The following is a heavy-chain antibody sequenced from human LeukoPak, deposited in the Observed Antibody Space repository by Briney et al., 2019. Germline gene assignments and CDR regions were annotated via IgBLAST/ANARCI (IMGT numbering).Heavy chain of an antibody. CDR3: ARDRSTGSYFFFDY. Sequence: GGSLRLSCLASGFTFDTFGMYWARQAPGKGLEWVAVIWHDGSNKYYTDSVKGRFTISRDNSKNTLYLQMNTLTAEDTAVYYCARDRSTGSYFFFDYWGQGVLVTVSS. CDR2: IWHDGSNK. J-gene: IGHJ4*02. D-gene: IGHD6-19*01. V-gene: IGHV3-33*07. CDR1: GFTFDTFG.